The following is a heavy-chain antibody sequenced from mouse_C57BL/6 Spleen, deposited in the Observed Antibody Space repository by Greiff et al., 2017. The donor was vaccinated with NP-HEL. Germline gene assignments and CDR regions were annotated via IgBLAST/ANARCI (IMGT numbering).Heavy chain of an antibody. Sequence: QVQLQQSGAELVRPGTSVKVSCKASGYAFTNYWIEWVKQRPGQGLEWIGVINPGSGGTNYNEKFKGKATLTADKSSSTAYMQLSSLTSEDSAVYLCARSGAKYYFDCWGKGTTLTVSS. CDR3: ARSGAKYYFDC. J-gene: IGHJ2*01. D-gene: IGHD3-1*01. CDR1: GYAFTNYW. CDR2: INPGSGGT. V-gene: IGHV1-54*01.